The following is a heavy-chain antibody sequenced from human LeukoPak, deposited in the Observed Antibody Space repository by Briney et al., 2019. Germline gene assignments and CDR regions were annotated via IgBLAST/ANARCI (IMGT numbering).Heavy chain of an antibody. V-gene: IGHV3-23*01. Sequence: GGSLRLSCAASGFTFSSYAMSWVRQAPGKGLEWVSAISGSGGSTCYADSVKGRFTISRDNSKNTLYLQMNSLRAEDTAVYYCARLTYSYCSSTSCYFDYWGQGTLVTVSS. D-gene: IGHD2-2*01. CDR1: GFTFSSYA. CDR2: ISGSGGST. J-gene: IGHJ4*02. CDR3: ARLTYSYCSSTSCYFDY.